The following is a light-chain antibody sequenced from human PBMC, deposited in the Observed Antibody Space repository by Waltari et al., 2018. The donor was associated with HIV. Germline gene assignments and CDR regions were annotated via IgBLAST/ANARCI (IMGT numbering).Light chain of an antibody. J-gene: IGLJ3*02. CDR3: QVWDPNDDWV. CDR1: KIGTKD. V-gene: IGLV3-21*02. Sequence: YVLTQPPSVSVVPGQTATVACIGHKIGTKDVHWCRPRPGQAPEVVVHDDNDRPSEIPGRISGSNSGDMATLRIENVESDDEAVYSCQVWDPNDDWVFGGGTKLTVL. CDR2: DDN.